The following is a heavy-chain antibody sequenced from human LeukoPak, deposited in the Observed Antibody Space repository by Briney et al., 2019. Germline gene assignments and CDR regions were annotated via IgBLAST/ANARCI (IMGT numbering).Heavy chain of an antibody. Sequence: PSETLSPTCTVSGGSISNYHWSWIRQPAGKGLEWIGQIHTSGSTNYNPPLRSRVTMSIDTPENQLSLTITSVTAADTAVYYCARRDISSGWSFDYWGQGTLVTVSS. D-gene: IGHD6-19*01. V-gene: IGHV4-4*07. CDR1: GGSISNYH. CDR2: IHTSGST. CDR3: ARRDISSGWSFDY. J-gene: IGHJ4*02.